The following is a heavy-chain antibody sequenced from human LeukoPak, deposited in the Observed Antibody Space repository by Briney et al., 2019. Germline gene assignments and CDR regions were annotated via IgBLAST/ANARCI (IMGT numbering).Heavy chain of an antibody. D-gene: IGHD3-22*01. Sequence: GASVKVSCKASGYTFTSYDINWVRQATGQGLEWMGWMNPNSGNTGYAQKFQGRVTITRNTSISTAYMELSSLRSEDTAVYYCARESYYHDSSGYYPRWFDPWGQGTLVTVSS. J-gene: IGHJ5*02. V-gene: IGHV1-8*03. CDR3: ARESYYHDSSGYYPRWFDP. CDR2: MNPNSGNT. CDR1: GYTFTSYD.